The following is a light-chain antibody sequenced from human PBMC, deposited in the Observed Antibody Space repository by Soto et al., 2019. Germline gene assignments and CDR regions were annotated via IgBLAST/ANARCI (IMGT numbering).Light chain of an antibody. V-gene: IGKV1D-8*01. CDR2: AAS. CDR3: QQYYSFPYT. J-gene: IGKJ2*01. Sequence: VIWMTHSPSLLSASTGDRVTISCRMSQGIRSYLAWYQQKPGKAPELLIYAASTLQSGVPSRFSGSGSGTDFTLTISCLQSEDFATYYCQQYYSFPYTFGQGTKLEIK. CDR1: QGIRSY.